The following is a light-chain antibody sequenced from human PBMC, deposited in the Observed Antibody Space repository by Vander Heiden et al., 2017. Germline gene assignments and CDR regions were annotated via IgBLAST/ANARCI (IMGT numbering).Light chain of an antibody. CDR2: KAS. J-gene: IGKJ1*01. CDR1: QSINTY. Sequence: DIQMTKSPSTLSASVGDRVTITCRASQSINTYLAWYQQKPGKAPNLLIYKASILESGVPSRFSGSGSGTEFTLTISSLQPDDFATYYCQQYNSFTWTFGQGTKVEIK. CDR3: QQYNSFTWT. V-gene: IGKV1-5*03.